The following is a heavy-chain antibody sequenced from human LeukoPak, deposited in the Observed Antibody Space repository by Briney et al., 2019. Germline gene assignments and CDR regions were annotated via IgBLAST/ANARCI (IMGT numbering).Heavy chain of an antibody. D-gene: IGHD3-10*01. CDR2: ISAYNGNT. CDR1: GYTFSNYG. V-gene: IGHV1-18*01. J-gene: IGHJ5*02. CDR3: ARDRSGAYYGQGFDP. Sequence: ASVKVSCKASGYTFSNYGINWVRQAPGQGLEWMGWISAYNGNTNYAQNVQGRVTMTTDTSTSTAYMELRSLKSDDTALYYCARDRSGAYYGQGFDPWGQGTLVTVSS.